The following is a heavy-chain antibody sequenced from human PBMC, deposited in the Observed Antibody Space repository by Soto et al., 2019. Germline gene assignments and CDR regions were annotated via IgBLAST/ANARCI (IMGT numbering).Heavy chain of an antibody. J-gene: IGHJ5*02. Sequence: PGGSLRLSCAASGFTFSSYSMNWVRQAPGKGLEWVSYISSSSSTIYYADSVKGRFTISRDNAKNSLYLQMNSLRDEDTAVYYCAREIPSRGAGWFDPWGQGTLDTVSS. CDR2: ISSSSSTI. CDR3: AREIPSRGAGWFDP. V-gene: IGHV3-48*02. D-gene: IGHD3-10*01. CDR1: GFTFSSYS.